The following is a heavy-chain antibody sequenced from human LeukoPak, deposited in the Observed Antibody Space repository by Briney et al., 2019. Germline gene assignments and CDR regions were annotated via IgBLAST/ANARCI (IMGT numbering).Heavy chain of an antibody. D-gene: IGHD3-3*01. J-gene: IGHJ1*01. CDR3: AKDFGRQRAEYFQH. Sequence: GGSLRLSCAASGFTFSSYGMHWVRQAPGKGLEWVAFIRYDGSNKYYADSVKGRFTISRDNSKNTPYLQMNSLRAEDTAVYYCAKDFGRQRAEYFQHWGQGTLVTVSS. CDR2: IRYDGSNK. V-gene: IGHV3-30*02. CDR1: GFTFSSYG.